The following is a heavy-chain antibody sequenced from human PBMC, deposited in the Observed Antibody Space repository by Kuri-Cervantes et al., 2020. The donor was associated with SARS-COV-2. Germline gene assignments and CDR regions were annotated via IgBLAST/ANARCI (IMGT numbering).Heavy chain of an antibody. CDR2: ISTSGGST. V-gene: IGHV3-23*01. Sequence: GGSLRLSCVASGFTSNIYAMTWVRQAPGKGLEWVSVISTSGGSTYYADSVRGRFTISRDNSKSTLYLQMNSLRAEDTAVYYCARGNTADAFDIWGQGTMVTVSS. CDR3: ARGNTADAFDI. CDR1: GFTSNIYA. D-gene: IGHD5-18*01. J-gene: IGHJ3*02.